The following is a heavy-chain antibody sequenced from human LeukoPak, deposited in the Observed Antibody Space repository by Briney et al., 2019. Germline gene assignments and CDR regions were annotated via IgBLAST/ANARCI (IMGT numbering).Heavy chain of an antibody. V-gene: IGHV5-51*01. D-gene: IGHD6-6*01. J-gene: IGHJ6*02. Sequence: GESLQISCKGSGYSFTSSWIGWGRQVPGKGVGVGGIIYTGDSANKASSSFEGQVTTSADKSITTASLQWSSLKASDTAMYYCARHKYLGPFGRGSSSPYFYYYVLDVWGQGTTVTVS. CDR1: GYSFTSSW. CDR2: IYTGDSAN. CDR3: ARHKYLGPFGRGSSSPYFYYYVLDV.